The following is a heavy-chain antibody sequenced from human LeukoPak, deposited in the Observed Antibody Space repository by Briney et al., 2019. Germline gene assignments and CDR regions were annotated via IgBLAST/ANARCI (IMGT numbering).Heavy chain of an antibody. V-gene: IGHV3-7*01. J-gene: IGHJ4*02. CDR3: AGGRDVYRY. CDR2: IKQDGSGK. CDR1: GFTFSSYW. Sequence: GGSLRLSCAASGFTFSSYWMTWVRQAPGKGLEWVANIKQDGSGKCYVDSVKGRFTISRDNAKNSLYLQMNSLRAEDTAVYYCAGGRDVYRYWGQGTLVTVSS. D-gene: IGHD5-24*01.